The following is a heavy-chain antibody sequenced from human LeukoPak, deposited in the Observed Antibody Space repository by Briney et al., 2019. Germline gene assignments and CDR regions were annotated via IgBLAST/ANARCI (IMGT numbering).Heavy chain of an antibody. J-gene: IGHJ5*02. D-gene: IGHD3-22*01. CDR3: ARHGYDSSGINWFDP. Sequence: GESLKISCKGSGYSFTTYCIGCVRQMPGKGLEWMGIIYPGDSDTRYSPSFQGQVTISADKSISTAYLQWSSLKASDTAMYYCARHGYDSSGINWFDPWGQGTLVTVSS. CDR1: GYSFTTYC. CDR2: IYPGDSDT. V-gene: IGHV5-51*01.